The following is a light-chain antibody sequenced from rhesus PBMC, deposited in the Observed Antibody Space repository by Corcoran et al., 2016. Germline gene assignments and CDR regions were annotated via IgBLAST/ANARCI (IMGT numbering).Light chain of an antibody. V-gene: IGKV1-66*01. J-gene: IGKJ2*01. Sequence: DIQMTQSPSSLSASVGDRVTITCRASQDINNYVSWYQQIQGKAPKPLLYSASSLETGVPSRFSGPRSGTDYSLTIPTLQPEDFVNNYCQQYNNIPYSFGQGTKVDIK. CDR1: QDINNY. CDR2: SAS. CDR3: QQYNNIPYS.